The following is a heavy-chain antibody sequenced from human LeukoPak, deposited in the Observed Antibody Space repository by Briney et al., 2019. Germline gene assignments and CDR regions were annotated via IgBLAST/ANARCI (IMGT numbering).Heavy chain of an antibody. V-gene: IGHV1-2*02. D-gene: IGHD5-18*01. CDR2: INPNSGGT. CDR1: GYTFSAYY. CDR3: ARVPTWIQLWSDPGNLFFDY. Sequence: GASVKVSCKASGYTFSAYYMHWVRQAPGQGLEWMGWINPNSGGTNYAQKFQGRVTMTRDTSISTAYMELSRLRSDDTAVYYCARVPTWIQLWSDPGNLFFDYWGQGTLVTVSS. J-gene: IGHJ4*02.